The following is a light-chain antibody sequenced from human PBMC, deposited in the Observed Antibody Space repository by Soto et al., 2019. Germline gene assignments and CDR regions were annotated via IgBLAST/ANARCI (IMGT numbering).Light chain of an antibody. CDR3: AAWDDSLNGVV. V-gene: IGLV1-36*01. Sequence: QSVLTQPPSVSEAPRQRVTISCSGSSSNIGNNAVNWYQQLPGKAPKLLIYYDDLMPSGVSDRFSGSKSGTSASLAISGLQSEDEDDYSCAAWDDSLNGVVFGGGTQLTVL. J-gene: IGLJ2*01. CDR1: SSNIGNNA. CDR2: YDD.